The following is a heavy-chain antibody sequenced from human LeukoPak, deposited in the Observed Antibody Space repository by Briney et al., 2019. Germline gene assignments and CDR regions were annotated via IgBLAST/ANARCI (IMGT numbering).Heavy chain of an antibody. Sequence: SETLSLTCTVSGGSISSYYWSWIRQPPGKGLEWIGYIYYSGSTNYNPSLKSRVTISVDTSKNQFSLKLSSVTAADTAVYYCARVPDYYDSSGYYPYFDYWGQGTLVTVSS. CDR2: IYYSGST. D-gene: IGHD3-22*01. J-gene: IGHJ4*02. CDR1: GGSISSYY. CDR3: ARVPDYYDSSGYYPYFDY. V-gene: IGHV4-59*12.